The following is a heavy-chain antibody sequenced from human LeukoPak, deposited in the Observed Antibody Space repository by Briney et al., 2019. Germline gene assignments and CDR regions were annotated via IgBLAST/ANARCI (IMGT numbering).Heavy chain of an antibody. J-gene: IGHJ4*02. V-gene: IGHV1-18*01. CDR3: ARALYSDSSGYYPGLDH. CDR1: GGTFSSYA. D-gene: IGHD3-22*01. Sequence: EASVKVSCKASGGTFSSYAFSWVRQAPGQGLEWVGWISSYNGDTNYARRFQGRVTMTTDTSTKTSHMELRNLGSDDTAVYYCARALYSDSSGYYPGLDHWGQGTLVTVSS. CDR2: ISSYNGDT.